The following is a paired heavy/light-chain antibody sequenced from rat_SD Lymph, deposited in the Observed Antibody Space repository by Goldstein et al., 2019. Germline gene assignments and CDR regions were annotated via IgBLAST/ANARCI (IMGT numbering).Heavy chain of an antibody. CDR1: GFTFSDYW. CDR2: IKPDGSKT. J-gene: IGHJ2*01. CDR3: APVYYGLSYYFDY. D-gene: IGHD1-6*01. V-gene: IGHV11-9*01. Sequence: EVKLVESGGGLVLPGASLKLSCIVSGFTFSDYWMRWVRQAPGKGLEFIGEIKPDGSKTNYAPSMKGRFTISRDNAKNTLYLQMSSVRSEDTATYYCAPVYYGLSYYFDYWGQGVMVTVSS.
Light chain of an antibody. J-gene: IGKJ5*01. Sequence: DIVMTQSPFSLAVSEGEMVTINCKSSQSLLSSGNQKNYLAWYQQKPGQSPKLLIYYASTRQSGVPDRFIGSGSGTDFTLTISDVQAEDLADYYCLQHYSYPLTFGSGTKLEIK. CDR1: QSLLSSGNQKNY. CDR2: YAS. V-gene: IGKV8S9*01. CDR3: LQHYSYPLT.